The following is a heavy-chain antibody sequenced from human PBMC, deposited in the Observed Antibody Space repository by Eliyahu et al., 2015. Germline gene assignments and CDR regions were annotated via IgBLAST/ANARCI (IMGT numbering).Heavy chain of an antibody. CDR3: TTDTHYYDSSGYYASFAY. D-gene: IGHD3-22*01. V-gene: IGHV3-15*01. CDR1: GFTFSNAW. J-gene: IGHJ4*02. CDR2: IKSKTDGGTT. Sequence: EVQLVESGGGWVKPGGSXRLSCAASGFTFSNAWMSWVRQAPGKGLEWVGRIKSKTDGGTTDYAAPVKGRFTISRDDSKNTLYLQMNSLKTEDTAVYYCTTDTHYYDSSGYYASFAYWGQGTLVTVSS.